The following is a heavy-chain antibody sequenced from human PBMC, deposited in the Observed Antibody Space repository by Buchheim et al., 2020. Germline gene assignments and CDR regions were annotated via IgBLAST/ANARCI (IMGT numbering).Heavy chain of an antibody. CDR2: ISGSGGST. J-gene: IGHJ6*02. CDR1: GFTFSSYA. D-gene: IGHD3-3*01. V-gene: IGHV3-23*01. Sequence: EVQLLESGGGLVQPGGSLRLSCAASGFTFSSYAMSWVRQAPGKGLEWVSAISGSGGSTYYADSVKGRFTISRDNSKNTLYLQMSSLRAEDTAVYYCAKGLEARYYDFWSGYPDYYYYGMDVWGQGTT. CDR3: AKGLEARYYDFWSGYPDYYYYGMDV.